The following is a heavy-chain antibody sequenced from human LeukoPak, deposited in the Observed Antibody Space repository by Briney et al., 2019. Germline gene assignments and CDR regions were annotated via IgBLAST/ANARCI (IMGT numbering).Heavy chain of an antibody. V-gene: IGHV3-21*01. J-gene: IGHJ4*02. D-gene: IGHD6-13*01. CDR3: ARGAYIAAAGTRDFGY. Sequence: PGGSLRLSCAASGFTFSSYSMNWVRQAPGKGLEWVSSISSSSSYIYYADSVKGRFTISRDNAKNSLYLQMNSLRAEDTAVYYCARGAYIAAAGTRDFGYWGQGTLVTVSS. CDR1: GFTFSSYS. CDR2: ISSSSSYI.